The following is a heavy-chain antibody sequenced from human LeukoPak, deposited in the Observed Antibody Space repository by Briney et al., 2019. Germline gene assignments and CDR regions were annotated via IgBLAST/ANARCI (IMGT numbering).Heavy chain of an antibody. Sequence: GGSLRLSCAASGFTFSSYSMNWVRQAPGKGLEWVSSISSSSSYIYYADSVKGRFTISRDNAKNSLYLQMNGLRAEDTAVYYCARDLGYYDSSGYSDYWGQGTLVTVSS. D-gene: IGHD3-22*01. CDR3: ARDLGYYDSSGYSDY. CDR1: GFTFSSYS. V-gene: IGHV3-21*01. CDR2: ISSSSSYI. J-gene: IGHJ4*02.